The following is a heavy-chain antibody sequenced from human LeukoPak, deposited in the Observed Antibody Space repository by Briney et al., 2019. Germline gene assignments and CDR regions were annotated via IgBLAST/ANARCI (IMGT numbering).Heavy chain of an antibody. CDR1: GYTFTIYD. V-gene: IGHV1-8*01. J-gene: IGHJ6*02. Sequence: AAVTVSCKACGYTFTIYDIEWVGQARGQGMEWMGSMNPNSGNTGYAQQFQGRVPMTRTTSISTAYMELSSLRSQDTAVYSCARGLWFGELQSMDVWGQGTTVTASS. CDR2: MNPNSGNT. CDR3: ARGLWFGELQSMDV. D-gene: IGHD3-10*01.